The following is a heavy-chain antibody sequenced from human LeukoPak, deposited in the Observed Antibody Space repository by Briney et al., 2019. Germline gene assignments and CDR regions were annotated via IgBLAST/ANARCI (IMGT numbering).Heavy chain of an antibody. J-gene: IGHJ4*02. CDR2: IYYTGST. D-gene: IGHD2-2*01. CDR3: TRESRPFCPFAF. CDR1: GVSMTSGGYH. V-gene: IGHV4-31*03. Sequence: SETLSLTCTVSGVSMTSGGYHWTWIRQQPEKGLEWIGYIYYTGSTYYNPSLKSRVSISVDTSKNQFSLKVNYVTGADTAVYYCTRESRPFCPFAFWGQGVLVTVSS.